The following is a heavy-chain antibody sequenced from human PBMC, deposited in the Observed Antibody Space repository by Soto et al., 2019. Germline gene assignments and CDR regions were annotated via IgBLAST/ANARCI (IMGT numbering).Heavy chain of an antibody. CDR3: AGWGGHDYNY. J-gene: IGHJ4*02. CDR2: IRPDGSET. V-gene: IGHV3-7*03. D-gene: IGHD4-4*01. Sequence: EVQLVQSGGGLVQPGGSLRLSCVGSGFTFTDFYMNWVRQAPGKGLEWVANIRPDGSETNYVESVKGRFTTSRDNAKNSLFLQMNSLGADETAGYYCAGWGGHDYNYWGQGILVTVSS. CDR1: GFTFTDFY.